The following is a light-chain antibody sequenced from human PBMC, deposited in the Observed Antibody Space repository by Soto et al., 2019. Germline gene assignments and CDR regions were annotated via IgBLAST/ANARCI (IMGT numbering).Light chain of an antibody. CDR1: QSVSSSF. Sequence: EIVLTQSPGTLSLSPGERATLSCRASQSVSSSFLAWYQQKPGQAPRLLIYGASTRATGIPARFSGTGSGTDFTLTISSLEPEDFAVYYCQQYSSSPYTFGLGTKLEIK. CDR3: QQYSSSPYT. CDR2: GAS. V-gene: IGKV3-20*01. J-gene: IGKJ2*01.